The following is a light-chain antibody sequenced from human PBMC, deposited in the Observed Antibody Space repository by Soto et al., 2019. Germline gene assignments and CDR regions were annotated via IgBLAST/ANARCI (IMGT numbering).Light chain of an antibody. CDR3: SSYTNTVL. CDR1: SSDVGGYNF. Sequence: QSALTQPASVSGSPGQSITISCTGTSSDVGGYNFVSWYQQHPGKAPKLMIYEVSNRPSGVSIRFSGSKSGNTASLTISGLQAEDEADYYCSSYTNTVLFGGGTKLTVL. J-gene: IGLJ2*01. CDR2: EVS. V-gene: IGLV2-14*01.